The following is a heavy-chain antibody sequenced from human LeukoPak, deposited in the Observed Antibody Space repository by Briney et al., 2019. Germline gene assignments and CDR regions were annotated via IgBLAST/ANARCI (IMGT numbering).Heavy chain of an antibody. D-gene: IGHD3-10*01. V-gene: IGHV4-59*01. Sequence: PAQTLSLTCTVSGGSISSYYWSWIRQPPGKGLEWIGYIYYTGITNHNPSLKSRVTISVDTSKNQFSLKLSSVTAADTAVYYCARLYYGSGSYYNYWGQGTLVTVSS. CDR2: IYYTGIT. CDR1: GGSISSYY. J-gene: IGHJ4*02. CDR3: ARLYYGSGSYYNY.